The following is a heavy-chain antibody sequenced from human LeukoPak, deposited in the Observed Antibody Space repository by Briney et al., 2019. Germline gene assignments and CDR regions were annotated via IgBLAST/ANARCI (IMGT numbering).Heavy chain of an antibody. Sequence: PGGSLRLSCAASGFTFSSYGTHWVRQAPGQGLEWVAVIWYDGTTKYYADSVKGRFTISRDNSKNTLYLQMNSLSVEDTAVYFCSAEDVSGSFDYWGQGTPVTVSS. CDR1: GFTFSSYG. D-gene: IGHD3-10*01. CDR2: IWYDGTTK. V-gene: IGHV3-33*01. J-gene: IGHJ4*02. CDR3: SAEDVSGSFDY.